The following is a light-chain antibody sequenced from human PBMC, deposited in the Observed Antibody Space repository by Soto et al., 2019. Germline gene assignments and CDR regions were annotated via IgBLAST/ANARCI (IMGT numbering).Light chain of an antibody. J-gene: IGKJ1*01. CDR1: QSISSW. CDR3: QQYDTYWT. Sequence: IQMTHSPSTLSASIGDIVTITCRASQSISSWLAWYQQKPGKAPKLLIYKASTLESGVPSRFSGSGSGTEFTLTISSLQPDDFATYYCQQYDTYWTFGQGTKVDIK. CDR2: KAS. V-gene: IGKV1-5*03.